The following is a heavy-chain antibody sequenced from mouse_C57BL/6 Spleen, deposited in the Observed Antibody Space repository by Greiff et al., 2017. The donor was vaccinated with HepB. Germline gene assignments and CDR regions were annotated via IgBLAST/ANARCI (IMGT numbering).Heavy chain of an antibody. CDR1: GYSITSGYY. Sequence: EVQLQESGPGLVKPSQSLSLTCSVTGYSITSGYYWNWIRQSPGNQLEWMGYISYDGSNNYNPALKNRISITRDPSKNQFFLKLNSVTTEDTATYDCARGLRNYAMDYWGQGTSVTVSS. V-gene: IGHV3-6*01. J-gene: IGHJ4*01. D-gene: IGHD1-1*01. CDR3: ARGLRNYAMDY. CDR2: ISYDGSN.